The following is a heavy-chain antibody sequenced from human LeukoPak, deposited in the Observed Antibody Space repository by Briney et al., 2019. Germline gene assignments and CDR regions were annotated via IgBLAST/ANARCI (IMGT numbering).Heavy chain of an antibody. CDR2: LSGSGGST. CDR1: GFTFSSYG. V-gene: IGHV3-23*01. J-gene: IGHJ4*02. Sequence: PGGSLRLSCAASGFTFSSYGMHWVRQAPGKGLEWVSALSGSGGSTYYADSVKGRFTIPRDNSKNTLYLQLNSLRAEDTALYYCAKRVVVTAKTYYFDYWGQGTLVTVSS. CDR3: AKRVVVTAKTYYFDY. D-gene: IGHD2-21*02.